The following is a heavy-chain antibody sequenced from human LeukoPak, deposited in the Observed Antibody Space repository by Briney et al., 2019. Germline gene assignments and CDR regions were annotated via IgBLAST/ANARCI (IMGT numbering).Heavy chain of an antibody. Sequence: GVSLRLSCAASGFTFSTYSMNWVRQAPGKGLQWVSAISGSGGSTYYADSVKGRFTISRDNSKNTLYLRMNSLRIEDTAIYYSSKETYYYDSSGYLFDYWGQGTLVTVSS. J-gene: IGHJ4*02. CDR1: GFTFSTYS. V-gene: IGHV3-23*01. CDR3: SKETYYYDSSGYLFDY. D-gene: IGHD3-22*01. CDR2: ISGSGGST.